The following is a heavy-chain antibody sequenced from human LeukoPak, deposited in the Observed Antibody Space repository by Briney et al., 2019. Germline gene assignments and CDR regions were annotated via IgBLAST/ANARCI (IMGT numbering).Heavy chain of an antibody. D-gene: IGHD3-10*01. CDR3: ARDREWFGELQNWFDP. Sequence: SVKVSCKASGGTFSSYAISWVRQAPGRGLEWMGGIIPIFGTANYAQKFQGRVTITTDESTSTAYMELSSLRSEDTAVYYCARDREWFGELQNWFDPWGQGTLVTVSS. V-gene: IGHV1-69*05. J-gene: IGHJ5*02. CDR2: IIPIFGTA. CDR1: GGTFSSYA.